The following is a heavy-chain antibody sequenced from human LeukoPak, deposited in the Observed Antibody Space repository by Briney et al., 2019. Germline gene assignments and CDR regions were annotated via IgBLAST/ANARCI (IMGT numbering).Heavy chain of an antibody. Sequence: GSLRLSCAASGFTFSDYYMSWIRQPPGKGLEWIGEINHSGSTNYNPSLKSRVTISVDTSKNQFSLKLSSVTAADTAVYYCARGPIWHRKFDPWGQGTLVTVSS. D-gene: IGHD2-2*02. CDR1: GFTFSDYY. CDR2: INHSGST. V-gene: IGHV4-34*01. J-gene: IGHJ5*02. CDR3: ARGPIWHRKFDP.